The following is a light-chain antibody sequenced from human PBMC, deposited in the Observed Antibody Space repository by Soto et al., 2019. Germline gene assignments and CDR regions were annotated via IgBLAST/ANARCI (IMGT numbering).Light chain of an antibody. V-gene: IGKV4-1*01. CDR1: QSLLDTSKNKTY. Sequence: DIVMTQSPDSLAVSLGERATIHCKSSQSLLDTSKNKTYLTLYQHKPGQSPKLLFFWSTTRESVVPDRFSGSGSGKDFTLTISSLQAEDVAVYYCQQYYDPPPTFGQGTKLEIK. J-gene: IGKJ2*01. CDR3: QQYYDPPPT. CDR2: WST.